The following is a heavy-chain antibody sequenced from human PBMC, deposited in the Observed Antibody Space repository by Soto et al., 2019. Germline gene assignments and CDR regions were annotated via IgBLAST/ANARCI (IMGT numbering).Heavy chain of an antibody. D-gene: IGHD2-2*01. CDR2: MNPNSGNT. CDR3: ARVVVVPAAPYYYYYMEV. Sequence: GASVKVSCKSSGYTFTSYDINWVRQATGQGLEWMGWMNPNSGNTGYAQKFQGRVTMTRNTSISTAYMELSSLRSEDTAVYYCARVVVVPAAPYYYYYMEVWGKGTTVTVSS. J-gene: IGHJ6*03. CDR1: GYTFTSYD. V-gene: IGHV1-8*01.